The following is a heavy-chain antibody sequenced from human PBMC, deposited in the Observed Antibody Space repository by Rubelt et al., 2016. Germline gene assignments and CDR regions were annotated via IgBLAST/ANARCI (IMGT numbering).Heavy chain of an antibody. CDR1: GYTFTSYY. CDR3: ARSPRYDFEDNWFDP. CDR2: INPSGGST. Sequence: QVQLVQSGAEVKKPGASVKVSCKASGYTFTSYYMHWVRQAPGQGLEWMGIINPSGGSTSDAQKFQGRVTMTRATSTSTVYMELSSLRSEDTAVYYCARSPRYDFEDNWFDPWGQGTLVTVSS. J-gene: IGHJ5*02. V-gene: IGHV1-46*01. D-gene: IGHD3-3*01.